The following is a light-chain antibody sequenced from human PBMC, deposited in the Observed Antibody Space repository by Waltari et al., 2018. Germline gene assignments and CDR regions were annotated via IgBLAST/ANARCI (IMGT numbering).Light chain of an antibody. CDR3: CSYGTGSTYV. V-gene: IGLV2-23*02. CDR1: SRDIGGYTR. Sequence: QSALTQPASVSGSPGQSIPLSCTGTSRDIGGYTRVSWYQQYPGRAPKLIIYEVTKRPSGVSNRFSGSKSGSTASLTISGVQAEDEADYYCCSYGTGSTYVFGTGTKVTVL. J-gene: IGLJ1*01. CDR2: EVT.